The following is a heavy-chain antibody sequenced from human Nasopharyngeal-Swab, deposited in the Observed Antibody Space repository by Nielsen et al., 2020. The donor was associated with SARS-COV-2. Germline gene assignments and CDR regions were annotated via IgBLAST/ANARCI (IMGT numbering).Heavy chain of an antibody. CDR3: ARVSNVEYSSMTYYYYGMDV. Sequence: ASVNVSCKASGYTFTSYGISWVRQAPGQGLEWMGWISAYNGNTNYAQKLQGRVTMTTDTSTSTAYMELRSLRSDDTAVYYCARVSNVEYSSMTYYYYGMDVWGQGTTVTVSS. CDR2: ISAYNGNT. D-gene: IGHD6-6*01. V-gene: IGHV1-18*04. J-gene: IGHJ6*02. CDR1: GYTFTSYG.